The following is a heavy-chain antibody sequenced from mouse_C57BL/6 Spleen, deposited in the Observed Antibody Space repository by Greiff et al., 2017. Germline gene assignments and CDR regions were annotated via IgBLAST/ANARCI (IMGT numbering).Heavy chain of an antibody. Sequence: VQLQESGPELVKPGASVKISCKASGYAFSSSWMNWVKQRPGKGLEWIGRIYPGDGDTNYNGKLKGQATLSADKSTITAYMQLSSLTSEDSAVYFFASAYYYGSSYDVAYWGQGTLVTVSA. V-gene: IGHV1-82*01. CDR2: IYPGDGDT. D-gene: IGHD1-1*01. CDR3: ASAYYYGSSYDVAY. J-gene: IGHJ3*01. CDR1: GYAFSSSW.